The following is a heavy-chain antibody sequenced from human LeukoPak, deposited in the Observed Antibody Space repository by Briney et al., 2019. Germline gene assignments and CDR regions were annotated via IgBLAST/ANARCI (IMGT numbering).Heavy chain of an antibody. J-gene: IGHJ6*03. V-gene: IGHV4-59*12. Sequence: SETLSLTCTVSGGSISSYYWSWIRQPPGKGLEWIGYIYYSGSTNYNPSLKSRVTISVDTSKNQFSLKLSSVTAADTAVYYCARARGIVVVVAAPLRDYMDVWGKGTTVTVSS. CDR2: IYYSGST. CDR3: ARARGIVVVVAAPLRDYMDV. D-gene: IGHD2-15*01. CDR1: GGSISSYY.